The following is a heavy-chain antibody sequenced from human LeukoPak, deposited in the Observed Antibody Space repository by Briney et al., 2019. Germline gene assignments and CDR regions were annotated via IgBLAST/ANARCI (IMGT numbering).Heavy chain of an antibody. D-gene: IGHD2-15*01. CDR3: AIGYCSGGSCYDP. V-gene: IGHV4-34*01. CDR1: GGSFSGYY. CDR2: INHSGST. Sequence: SETLSLTCAVYGGSFSGYYWSWIRQPPGKGLEWIGEINHSGSTNYNPSLKSRVTISVDTSKNQFSLKLSSVTAADTAVYYCAIGYCSGGSCYDPWGQGTLVTVSS. J-gene: IGHJ5*02.